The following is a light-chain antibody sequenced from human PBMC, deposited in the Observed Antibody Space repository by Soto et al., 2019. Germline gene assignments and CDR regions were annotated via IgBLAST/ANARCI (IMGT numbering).Light chain of an antibody. Sequence: SYELTQPPSVSVAPGQTARISCGGNKIETKTVFWYQQEPGQAPVVVVSDDSVRPSGIPERFSGSNSGGTATLSIIGVEAGDEADYYCQVWDSLSDHHVFGPGTKVTVL. V-gene: IGLV3-21*02. CDR2: DDS. CDR3: QVWDSLSDHHV. CDR1: KIETKT. J-gene: IGLJ1*01.